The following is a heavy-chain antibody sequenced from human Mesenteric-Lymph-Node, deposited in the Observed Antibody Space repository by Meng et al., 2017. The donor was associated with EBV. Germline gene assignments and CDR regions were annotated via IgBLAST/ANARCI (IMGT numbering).Heavy chain of an antibody. CDR1: GYTFTDYY. J-gene: IGHJ4*02. V-gene: IGHV1-8*02. CDR2: MNPNSGNT. D-gene: IGHD4-23*01. Sequence: QVQLVQSGAEVKKPGASVKVSCKTSGYTFTDYYTHWLRQAPGQGLEWMGWMNPNSGNTAYAQKFQGRVSMTRSTSITTAYMELTGLRSDDTAVYYCVRAFYGGNSDFWGQGTLVTVSS. CDR3: VRAFYGGNSDF.